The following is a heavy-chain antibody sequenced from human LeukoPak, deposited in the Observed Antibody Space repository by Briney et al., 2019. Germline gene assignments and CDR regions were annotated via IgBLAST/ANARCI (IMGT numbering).Heavy chain of an antibody. J-gene: IGHJ5*02. D-gene: IGHD3-22*01. V-gene: IGHV4-34*01. CDR3: AGSRVWANSSWHYWFDP. CDR1: GESLNGHY. CDR2: INNSGGT. Sequence: PSETLSLTCAVYGESLNGHYWSWIRQSPGKGLEWIAEINNSGGTNYNPSLKSRVTISVDTSNNQFSLKLSSVTAADTAVYYCAGSRVWANSSWHYWFDPWGQGTLVTVSP.